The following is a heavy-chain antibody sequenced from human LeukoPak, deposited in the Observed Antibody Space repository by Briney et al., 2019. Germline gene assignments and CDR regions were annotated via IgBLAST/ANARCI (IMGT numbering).Heavy chain of an antibody. Sequence: SETLSLTCTVSGGSISSSSYYWGWIRQPPGKGLEWIGSIYYSGSTYYNPSLKSRVTISVDTSKNQFSLKLSSVTAADTAVYYCARTYCGGGCSPGYWGQGTLVTVSS. CDR3: ARTYCGGGCSPGY. CDR2: IYYSGST. D-gene: IGHD2-21*02. J-gene: IGHJ4*02. V-gene: IGHV4-39*07. CDR1: GGSISSSSYY.